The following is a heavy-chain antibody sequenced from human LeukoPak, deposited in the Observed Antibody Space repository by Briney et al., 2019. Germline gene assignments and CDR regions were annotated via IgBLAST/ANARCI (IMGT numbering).Heavy chain of an antibody. V-gene: IGHV3-7*01. D-gene: IGHD6-6*01. CDR3: ATAIEYSSSSHAFDI. J-gene: IGHJ3*02. CDR2: INQDGSEK. CDR1: GFTFSSYW. Sequence: PGGSLRLSCAASGFTFSSYWMSWVRQAPGKGLEWVANINQDGSEKYYVDSVKGRFTISRDNAKNSLYLQMNSLRAEDTAVYYCATAIEYSSSSHAFDIWGQGTMVTVSS.